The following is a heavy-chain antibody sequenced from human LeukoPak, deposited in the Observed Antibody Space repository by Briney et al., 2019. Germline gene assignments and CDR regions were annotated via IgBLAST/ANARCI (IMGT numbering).Heavy chain of an antibody. CDR3: ARGRGRNTIFGVVISPDNGMDV. J-gene: IGHJ6*02. CDR2: MNPNSGDT. D-gene: IGHD3-3*01. V-gene: IGHV1-8*01. CDR1: GYTFGTYD. Sequence: GASVKVSCKASGYTFGTYDINWVRQATGQGLEWMGWMNPNSGDTGYAQKFQDRVTMTRSTSINTAYMELSSLRSEDTAVYYCARGRGRNTIFGVVISPDNGMDVWGQGTTVTVSS.